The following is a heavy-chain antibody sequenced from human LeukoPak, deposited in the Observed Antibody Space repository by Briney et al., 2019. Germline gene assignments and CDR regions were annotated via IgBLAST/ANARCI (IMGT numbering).Heavy chain of an antibody. J-gene: IGHJ6*02. Sequence: SCKASGYTFTSYYMHWVRQAPGKGLEWAAVIWHDGNNKYYADSVKGRFTISRDNSKNTLYLQMNSLRAEDTAVYYCTTGEQLVHGYYYYGMDVWGQGTTVTVSS. V-gene: IGHV3-33*03. CDR2: IWHDGNNK. CDR3: TTGEQLVHGYYYYGMDV. D-gene: IGHD6-13*01. CDR1: GYTFTSYY.